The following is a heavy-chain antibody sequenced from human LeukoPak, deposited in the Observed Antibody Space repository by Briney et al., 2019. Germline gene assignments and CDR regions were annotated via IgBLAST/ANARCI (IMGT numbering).Heavy chain of an antibody. CDR3: ARGRFRGLQYNWFDP. CDR2: INHSGST. Sequence: SETLFLTCAVYGGSFSGYYWNWIRQPPGKGLEWIGEINHSGSTNYNSSLKSRVTISVDTSKNQFSLKLSSVTAADTAVYYCARGRFRGLQYNWFDPWGQGTLVTVSS. CDR1: GGSFSGYY. V-gene: IGHV4-34*01. J-gene: IGHJ5*02. D-gene: IGHD5-24*01.